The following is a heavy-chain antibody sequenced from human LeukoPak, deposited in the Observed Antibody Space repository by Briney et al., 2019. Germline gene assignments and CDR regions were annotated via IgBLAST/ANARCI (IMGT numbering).Heavy chain of an antibody. Sequence: GSLRLSCAASGFTFSSYAMSWVRQPPGKGLEWIGEIYHSGSTNYNPSLKSRVTISVDKSKNQFSLKLSSVTAADTAVYYCARSPLGFLDPWGQGTLVTVSS. J-gene: IGHJ5*02. V-gene: IGHV4-4*02. CDR1: GFTFSSYAM. CDR3: ARSPLGFLDP. CDR2: IYHSGST. D-gene: IGHD3-10*01.